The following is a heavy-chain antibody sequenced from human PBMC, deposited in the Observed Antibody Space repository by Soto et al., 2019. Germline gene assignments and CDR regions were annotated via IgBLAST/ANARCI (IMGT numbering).Heavy chain of an antibody. D-gene: IGHD5-18*01. CDR3: ARAFIQLWPHYYYGMDV. Sequence: PGGSLRLSCEASGYIFRSYGMHWVRQLPGKGLEWLAAISYGDIKKFYEGSVKGRFTISRDDSKSTLFLRMNSLRPEDTAVYYCARAFIQLWPHYYYGMDVWGQGTTVTVSS. J-gene: IGHJ6*02. CDR2: ISYGDIKK. CDR1: GYIFRSYG. V-gene: IGHV3-30*03.